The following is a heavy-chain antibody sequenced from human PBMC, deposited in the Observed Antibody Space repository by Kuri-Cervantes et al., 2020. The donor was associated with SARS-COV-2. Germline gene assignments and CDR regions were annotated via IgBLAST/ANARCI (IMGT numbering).Heavy chain of an antibody. CDR1: GGTFSNYG. CDR2: IIPSFGTT. Sequence: SVKVSCKASGGTFSNYGTSWVRQAPGQGLEWMGGIIPSFGTTKYARKFQGRVTITAGESTSTAYMELSSLRYGDTAVYYCARGMVRGVIQYYYYGMDVWGQGTTVTVSS. J-gene: IGHJ6*02. D-gene: IGHD3-10*01. CDR3: ARGMVRGVIQYYYYGMDV. V-gene: IGHV1-69*13.